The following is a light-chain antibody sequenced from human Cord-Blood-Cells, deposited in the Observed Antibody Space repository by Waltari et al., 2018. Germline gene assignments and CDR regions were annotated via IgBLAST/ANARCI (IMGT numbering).Light chain of an antibody. CDR2: SNN. CDR3: AAWDDSLNGYV. V-gene: IGLV1-44*01. J-gene: IGLJ1*01. Sequence: QSVLTQPXXXXXXPGQXVPXPCSGSSSNIGSNTVNWYQQLPGTAPKLLIYSNNQRPSGVPDRFSGSKSGTSASLAISGLQSEDEADYYCAAWDDSLNGYVFGTGTKVTVL. CDR1: SSNIGSNT.